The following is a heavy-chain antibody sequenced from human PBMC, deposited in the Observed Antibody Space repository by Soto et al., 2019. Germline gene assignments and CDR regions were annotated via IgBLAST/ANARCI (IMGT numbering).Heavy chain of an antibody. CDR3: AAGGGLPRYY. J-gene: IGHJ4*02. CDR2: SYHSGST. V-gene: IGHV4-30-2*01. Sequence: QLQLQESGSGLVKPSQTLSLTCAVSGGSISSGGYSWSWIRQPPGKGLEWIGYSYHSGSTYYNPSLKRRVTRSVDRSKNQFSLKLSSVTAADTAVYYCAAGGGLPRYYWCQGTLVTVSS. CDR1: GGSISSGGYS. D-gene: IGHD5-12*01.